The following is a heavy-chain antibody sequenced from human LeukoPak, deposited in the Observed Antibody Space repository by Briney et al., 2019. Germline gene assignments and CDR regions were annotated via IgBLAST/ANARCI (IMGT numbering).Heavy chain of an antibody. CDR2: IHTRGST. CDR1: GGSINNYY. CDR3: ARGRYCSADICSGGDAFDI. D-gene: IGHD2-15*01. Sequence: PSETLSLTCTVSGGSINNYYWSRIRQPAGKGLEWIGRIHTRGSTNYNPSLKSRVTMSVDTSKNQFSLKLSSVTAADTAVYYCARGRYCSADICSGGDAFDIWGQGTMVSVSS. V-gene: IGHV4-4*07. J-gene: IGHJ3*02.